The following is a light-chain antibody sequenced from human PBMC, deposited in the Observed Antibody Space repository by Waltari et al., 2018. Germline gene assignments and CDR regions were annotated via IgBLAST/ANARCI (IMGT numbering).Light chain of an antibody. CDR3: SSFTTISTYV. Sequence: QSALTQPASVSGSPGQSITISCTGTSSDVGGYNYFSWYQQYPDKAPKFIIYDVNKRPSGVSNRFSGSKSGNTASLTISGLQAEDEADYYCSSFTTISTYVFGTGTKVTVL. CDR1: SSDVGGYNY. J-gene: IGLJ1*01. CDR2: DVN. V-gene: IGLV2-14*03.